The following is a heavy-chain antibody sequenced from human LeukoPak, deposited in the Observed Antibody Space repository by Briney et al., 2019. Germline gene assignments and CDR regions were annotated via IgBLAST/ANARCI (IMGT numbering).Heavy chain of an antibody. CDR1: GGTFSSYA. J-gene: IGHJ6*03. CDR3: ARAGIAARGDNYYMDV. Sequence: GASVKFSCKASGGTFSSYAISWVRQAPGQGLEWIGGIIPIFSTANYALKFQGRVTITTDESTSTAYMELSSLRSEDTAVYYCARAGIAARGDNYYMDVWGKGTTVTVSS. D-gene: IGHD6-13*01. V-gene: IGHV1-69*05. CDR2: IIPIFSTA.